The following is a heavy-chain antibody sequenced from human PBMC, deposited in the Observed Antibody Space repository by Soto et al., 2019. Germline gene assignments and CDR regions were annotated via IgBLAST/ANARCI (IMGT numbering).Heavy chain of an antibody. CDR1: GDSMSSSNW. CDR2: SHQSGRT. V-gene: IGHV4-4*02. CDR3: ARSEATVLDS. Sequence: QVQLQESGPGLVKPSGTLSLTCTVSGDSMSSSNWWIWVRQTPGKGLQWIGESHQSGRTNYNPSLTSRVTISVDKSKNRFSLNLKSVTAADTAVYYCARSEATVLDSWGQGTLVTVSS. J-gene: IGHJ4*02. D-gene: IGHD4-17*01.